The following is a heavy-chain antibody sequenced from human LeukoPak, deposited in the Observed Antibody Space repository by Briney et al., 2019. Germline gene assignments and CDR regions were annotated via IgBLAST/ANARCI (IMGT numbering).Heavy chain of an antibody. CDR2: ISVSGGST. V-gene: IGHV3-23*01. J-gene: IGHJ4*02. CDR1: GFTFKNYG. CDR3: ARRYCSGGSCYYFDY. D-gene: IGHD2-15*01. Sequence: GGSLRLSCEGSGFTFKNYGMSWVRQSPGKGLEWVSTISVSGGSTYYADSVKGRFTISRDNSKYTLYLQMNSLRAEGTAVYYCARRYCSGGSCYYFDYWGQGTLVTVSS.